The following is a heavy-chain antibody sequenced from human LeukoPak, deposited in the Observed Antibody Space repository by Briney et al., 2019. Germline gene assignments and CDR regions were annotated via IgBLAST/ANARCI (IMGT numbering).Heavy chain of an antibody. CDR3: TRVRYPSNWGDIFDV. CDR1: GYTFSGYY. J-gene: IGHJ3*01. Sequence: ASVQVSCTASGYTFSGYYIHWVRQAPGQGLEWMGWINPNSGATKFAPKFQGRVTMTRDTSISTAYMEVNSLRSDDTALYYCTRVRYPSNWGDIFDVWGQGTMVTVSA. V-gene: IGHV1-2*02. D-gene: IGHD7-27*01. CDR2: INPNSGAT.